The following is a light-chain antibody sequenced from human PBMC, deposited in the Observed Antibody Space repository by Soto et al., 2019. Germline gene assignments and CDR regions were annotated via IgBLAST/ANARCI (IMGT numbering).Light chain of an antibody. J-gene: IGKJ1*01. Sequence: DIVLTQSPDSLAVSLGERATINCKSSQNLFFSSKNKNYLSWYQQKPGQPPKLLIYWASTRESGVPDRFSGSGSGTDFTLTISSPQAEDVAVYYCQQYYNTHPWTFGQGTKVEIK. V-gene: IGKV4-1*01. CDR2: WAS. CDR1: QNLFFSSKNKNY. CDR3: QQYYNTHPWT.